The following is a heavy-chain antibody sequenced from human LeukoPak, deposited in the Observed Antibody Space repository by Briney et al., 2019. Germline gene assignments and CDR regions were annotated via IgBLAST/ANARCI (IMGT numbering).Heavy chain of an antibody. J-gene: IGHJ4*02. Sequence: GGSLRLSCAASGFTFSSYSMIWVRQAPGKGLEWVSSISSSSSYIYFADSVKGRFTISRDNAENSLYLQMNSLRAEDTAVYYCASGGGFYGDYVPGYWGQGTLVTVSS. V-gene: IGHV3-21*01. D-gene: IGHD4-17*01. CDR2: ISSSSSYI. CDR1: GFTFSSYS. CDR3: ASGGGFYGDYVPGY.